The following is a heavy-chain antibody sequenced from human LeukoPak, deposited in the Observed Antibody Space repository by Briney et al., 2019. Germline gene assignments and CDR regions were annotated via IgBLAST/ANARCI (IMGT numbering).Heavy chain of an antibody. V-gene: IGHV3-23*01. D-gene: IGHD3-3*01. Sequence: PGGSLRLSCAASGFTFSSYAMSWVRQAPGKGLEWVSAISGSGGSTYYADSVKGRFTISRDNSKNTLYLQMNSLRAEDTAVYYCAKDRGLRFLEWLSTRSNFDYWGQGTLVTVSS. CDR2: ISGSGGST. CDR3: AKDRGLRFLEWLSTRSNFDY. J-gene: IGHJ4*02. CDR1: GFTFSSYA.